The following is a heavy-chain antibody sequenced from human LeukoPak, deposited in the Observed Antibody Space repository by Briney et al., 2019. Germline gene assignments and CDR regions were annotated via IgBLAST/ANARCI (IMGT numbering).Heavy chain of an antibody. CDR3: AKWWESDVLTGYYDPDY. CDR2: ISGSGGIT. CDR1: GFTFSNYA. D-gene: IGHD3-9*01. Sequence: GGSLRLSCVASGFTFSNYAMSWVRQAPGKGLEWVSAISGSGGITYYADSVKGRFTISRDNSKNTLYLQMNSLRAEDTAVYYCAKWWESDVLTGYYDPDYWGQGTVVTVSS. V-gene: IGHV3-23*01. J-gene: IGHJ4*02.